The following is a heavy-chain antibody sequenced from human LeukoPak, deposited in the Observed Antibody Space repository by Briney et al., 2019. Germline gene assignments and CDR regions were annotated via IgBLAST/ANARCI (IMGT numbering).Heavy chain of an antibody. V-gene: IGHV3-20*04. J-gene: IGHJ6*03. D-gene: IGHD4-17*01. CDR1: GFTIDDYG. Sequence: GGSLRLSCAASGFTIDDYGMSCVRQAPGKGLEWVSGINWNGGSTGYADSVKGRFTISRDNAKNSLYLQMNSLRAEDTALYYCVREETTVTTFAVVWDYYYMDVWGKGTTVTVSS. CDR2: INWNGGST. CDR3: VREETTVTTFAVVWDYYYMDV.